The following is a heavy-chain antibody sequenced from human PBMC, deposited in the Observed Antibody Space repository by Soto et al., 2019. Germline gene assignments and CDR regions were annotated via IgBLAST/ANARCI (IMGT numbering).Heavy chain of an antibody. V-gene: IGHV4-34*01. Sequence: QVQLQQWGAGLLKPSETLSLTCAVYGGSFSGYYWSWIRQPPGKGLDWIGEINHSGSTNYNPSLKSRVTTSVDTYNTQYSLKLSFVAAADTAVYCCARGGDLAGIDVWGQGTTVTVSS. D-gene: IGHD7-27*01. CDR2: INHSGST. CDR3: ARGGDLAGIDV. CDR1: GGSFSGYY. J-gene: IGHJ6*02.